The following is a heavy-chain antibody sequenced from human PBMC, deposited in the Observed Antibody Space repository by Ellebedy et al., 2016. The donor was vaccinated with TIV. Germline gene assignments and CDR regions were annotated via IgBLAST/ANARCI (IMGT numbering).Heavy chain of an antibody. Sequence: MPSETLSLTCSVSGASTDSYFWSWIRQPPGKGLQWIGYMYYSGSANYNPSLESRVTISIDTSKNQVSLKLSSVTAADTAVYYCARSYCTSARCYAHNYFDPWGQGTLVTVSS. V-gene: IGHV4-59*08. J-gene: IGHJ5*02. CDR2: MYYSGSA. CDR3: ARSYCTSARCYAHNYFDP. CDR1: GASTDSYF. D-gene: IGHD2-2*01.